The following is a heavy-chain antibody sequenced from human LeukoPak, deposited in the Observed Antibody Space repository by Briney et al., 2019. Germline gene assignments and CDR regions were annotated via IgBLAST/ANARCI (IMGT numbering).Heavy chain of an antibody. CDR3: ASEAYCGGDCYQVDY. CDR2: ISRSSSTI. J-gene: IGHJ4*02. CDR1: GFTFSTYS. Sequence: GGSLRLSCAASGFTFSTYSMNWVRQAPGKGLEWVSCISRSSSTIYYADSVKGRFTISRDNAKNSLYLQMNSLRAEDTAVYYCASEAYCGGDCYQVDYWGQGTLVTVSS. V-gene: IGHV3-48*01. D-gene: IGHD2-21*02.